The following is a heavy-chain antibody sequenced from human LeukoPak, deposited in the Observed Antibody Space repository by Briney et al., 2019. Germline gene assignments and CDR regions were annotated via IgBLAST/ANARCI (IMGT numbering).Heavy chain of an antibody. Sequence: ASVKVFCKASGYTFTGYYMHWVRQAPGQGLEWMGWINPNSGGTNYAQKFQGRVTMTRDTSISTAYMELSRLRSDDTAVYYCATGYSPLYYFAYWGQGTLVTVSS. J-gene: IGHJ4*02. CDR1: GYTFTGYY. V-gene: IGHV1-2*02. CDR2: INPNSGGT. CDR3: ATGYSPLYYFAY. D-gene: IGHD6-13*01.